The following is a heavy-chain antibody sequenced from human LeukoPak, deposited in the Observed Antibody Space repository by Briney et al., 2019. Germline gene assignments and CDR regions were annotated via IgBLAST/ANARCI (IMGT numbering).Heavy chain of an antibody. V-gene: IGHV3-74*01. J-gene: IGHJ5*02. D-gene: IGHD2-15*01. CDR2: INHYGGDT. CDR1: GFTFKLYW. CDR3: VRGGPATWS. Sequence: GGSLRLSCAASGFTFKLYWMHWVRQVPGRGPVWVSRINHYGGDTIYADSVRGRFTISRDDAKNTVYLEMNNLRAEDTAVYYCVRGGPATWSWGQGTLVTVSS.